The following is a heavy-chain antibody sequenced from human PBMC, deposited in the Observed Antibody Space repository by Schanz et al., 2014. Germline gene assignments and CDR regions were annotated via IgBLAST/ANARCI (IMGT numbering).Heavy chain of an antibody. CDR3: ARDHRNPGGNMDV. V-gene: IGHV3-21*01. Sequence: EVQLEESGGGLVQPGESLRLSCEASGFTLRAYTMNWVRQAPGRGLEWVSSISRSSGRIYYSDSVKGRFTISRDNAKNSLFVQMNRLRADDTAIYYCARDHRNPGGNMDVWGQGTTVTVSS. CDR1: GFTLRAYT. CDR2: ISRSSGRI. J-gene: IGHJ6*02.